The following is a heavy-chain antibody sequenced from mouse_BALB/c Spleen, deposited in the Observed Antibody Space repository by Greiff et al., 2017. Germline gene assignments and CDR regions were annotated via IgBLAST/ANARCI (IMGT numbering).Heavy chain of an antibody. CDR1: GYSITSGYY. J-gene: IGHJ2*01. V-gene: IGHV3-6*02. CDR2: ISYDGSN. D-gene: IGHD2-14*01. CDR3: ARDRYDKGYFDY. Sequence: EVQVVESGPGLVKPSQSLSLTCSVTGYSITSGYYWNWIRQFPGNKLEWMGYISYDGSNNYNPSLKNRISITRDTSKNPFFLKLNSVTTEDTATYYCARDRYDKGYFDYWGQGTTLTVSS.